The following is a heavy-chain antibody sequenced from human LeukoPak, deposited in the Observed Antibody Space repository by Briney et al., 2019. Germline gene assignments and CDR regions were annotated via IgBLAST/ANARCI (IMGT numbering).Heavy chain of an antibody. D-gene: IGHD3-10*01. V-gene: IGHV1-18*04. Sequence: GASVKVSCNASGYTFTSYYMHWVRQAPGQGLEWMGWISAYNGNTNYAQKLQGRVTMTTDTSTSTAYMELRSLRSDDTAVYYCARDVTMVRGGFDYWGQGTLVTVSS. CDR1: GYTFTSYY. J-gene: IGHJ4*02. CDR3: ARDVTMVRGGFDY. CDR2: ISAYNGNT.